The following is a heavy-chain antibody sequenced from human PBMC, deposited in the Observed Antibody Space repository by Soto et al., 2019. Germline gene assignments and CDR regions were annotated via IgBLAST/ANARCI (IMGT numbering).Heavy chain of an antibody. D-gene: IGHD3-16*01. Sequence: GGSLRLSCAASGFTFSSYAMSWVRQAPGKGLEWVSAISGSGGSTYYADSVKGRFTISRDNSKNTLYLQMNSLRAEDTAVYYCAKDPRDGGYYYYMDVWGKGTTVTVSS. CDR3: AKDPRDGGYYYYMDV. V-gene: IGHV3-23*01. J-gene: IGHJ6*03. CDR1: GFTFSSYA. CDR2: ISGSGGST.